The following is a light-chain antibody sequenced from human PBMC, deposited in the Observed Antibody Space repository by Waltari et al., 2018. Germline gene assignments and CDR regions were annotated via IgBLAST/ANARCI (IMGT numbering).Light chain of an antibody. CDR3: AAWDDSLSAVP. CDR1: NSNIGSNY. V-gene: IGLV1-47*01. CDR2: KNN. Sequence: QSVLTQPPSTSGTPGQRVTISCSGSNSNIGSNYVYWYQQVPGMAPKLLIYKNNQRPSGVHDRFSGSKSGTSASLAISALRSEDEADYYCAAWDDSLSAVPFGGGTKVTVL. J-gene: IGLJ2*01.